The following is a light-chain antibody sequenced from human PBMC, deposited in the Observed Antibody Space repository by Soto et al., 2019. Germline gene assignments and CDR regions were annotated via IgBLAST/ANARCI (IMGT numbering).Light chain of an antibody. Sequence: SYEPTKPLSVSVALGQTARITCGGNNIGRQNVHWYQQKPGQAPVLVIYRDSNRPSGIPERFSGSNSGNTATLTISIAQAGDEADYYCQVWDSSTARVFGGGTKLTVL. J-gene: IGLJ2*01. V-gene: IGLV3-9*01. CDR3: QVWDSSTARV. CDR1: NIGRQN. CDR2: RDS.